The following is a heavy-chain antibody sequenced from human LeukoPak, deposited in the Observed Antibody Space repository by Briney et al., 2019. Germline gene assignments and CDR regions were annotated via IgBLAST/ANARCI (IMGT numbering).Heavy chain of an antibody. J-gene: IGHJ4*02. D-gene: IGHD4-17*01. CDR2: ISYDGSNK. CDR3: AKSTYGERYFDY. CDR1: GFTFSSYG. V-gene: IGHV3-30*18. Sequence: GRSLRLSCAASGFTFSSYGMHWVRQAPGKGLEWVAVISYDGSNKYYADSVKGRFTISRDNSKNTLYLQMNSLRAEDTAVYYCAKSTYGERYFDYWGQETLVTVSS.